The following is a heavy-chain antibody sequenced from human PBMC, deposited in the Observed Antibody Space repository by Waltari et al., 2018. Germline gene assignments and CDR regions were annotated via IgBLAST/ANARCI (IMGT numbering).Heavy chain of an antibody. J-gene: IGHJ1*01. CDR1: GGSISTNYN. CDR2: MQYRGST. Sequence: QLQLQESGPGLVKPSEPLSRTCTVSGGSISTNYNWGWIRQPPGKGLEWMGNMQYRGSTFYNPSLKSRVTISLDTSKNQFSLRLSSVGAADTAVYFCGRIAFGDDGGYFQHWGQGTLVTVSS. CDR3: GRIAFGDDGGYFQH. D-gene: IGHD4-17*01. V-gene: IGHV4-39*01.